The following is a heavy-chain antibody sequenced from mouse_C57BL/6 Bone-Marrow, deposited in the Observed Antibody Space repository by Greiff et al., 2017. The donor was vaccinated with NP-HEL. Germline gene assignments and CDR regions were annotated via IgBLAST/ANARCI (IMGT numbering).Heavy chain of an antibody. CDR1: GYTFTDYY. Sequence: VQLQQSGPELVKPGASVKISCKASGYTFTDYYMNWVKQSHGKSLAWIGDINPNNGGTSYNQKFKGKATLTVDKSSSTAYMELRSLTSEDSAVYYCARGDYYGSSSFAYWGQGTLVTVSA. D-gene: IGHD1-1*01. J-gene: IGHJ3*01. V-gene: IGHV1-26*01. CDR2: INPNNGGT. CDR3: ARGDYYGSSSFAY.